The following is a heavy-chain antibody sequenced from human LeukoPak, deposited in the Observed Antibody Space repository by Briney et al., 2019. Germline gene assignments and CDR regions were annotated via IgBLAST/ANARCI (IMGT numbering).Heavy chain of an antibody. V-gene: IGHV1-18*04. CDR2: ISTYNGNT. CDR3: ARDGRCSGGSCYSEAFDI. Sequence: GASVKVSCKASGYIFTGYYMHWVRQAPGQGLEWMGWISTYNGNTNYAQKLQGRVTMTTHTSTTTAYMELRSLRSDDTAVYYCARDGRCSGGSCYSEAFDIWGQGTMVTVSS. CDR1: GYIFTGYY. D-gene: IGHD2-15*01. J-gene: IGHJ3*02.